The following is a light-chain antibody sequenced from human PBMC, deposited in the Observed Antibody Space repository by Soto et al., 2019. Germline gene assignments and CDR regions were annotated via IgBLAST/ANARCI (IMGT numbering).Light chain of an antibody. J-gene: IGKJ1*01. Sequence: IVLTQSPGTLSLSPWERTTLSCRASQSISRYLAWYQQRPVQGPRLLIYGASSRATGTPDRFSGSGSGTDFTLTINRLEPEDFALYYCQQYGSSPPTFGQGTKVAIK. CDR2: GAS. CDR3: QQYGSSPPT. V-gene: IGKV3-20*01. CDR1: QSISRY.